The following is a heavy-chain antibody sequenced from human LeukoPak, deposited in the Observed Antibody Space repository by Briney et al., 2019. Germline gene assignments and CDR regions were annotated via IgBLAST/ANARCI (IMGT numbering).Heavy chain of an antibody. CDR3: AGEGGYSGYDPLPKRFFDY. V-gene: IGHV4-59*11. CDR1: GGSISTQC. J-gene: IGHJ4*02. CDR2: IYYSGST. Sequence: PSETLSLTCTVSGGSISTQCWSWIRQPPGKGLEWIGYIYYSGSTNYNPSLKSRVTISVDTSKNQFSLKLSSVTTADTAVYYCAGEGGYSGYDPLPKRFFDYWGQGTLVTVSS. D-gene: IGHD5-12*01.